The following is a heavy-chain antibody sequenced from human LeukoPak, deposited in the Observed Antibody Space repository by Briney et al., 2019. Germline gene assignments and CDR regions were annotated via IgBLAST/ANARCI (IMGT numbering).Heavy chain of an antibody. V-gene: IGHV3-74*01. Sequence: GGSLRLSCAASGFTFSSYWMHWVRHAPGKGLVWVSLINSDGSSTSYADSVKGRFTISRDNAKNTLYLQMNGLRAEDTAVYYCARDFWSGTWGQGTLVTVSS. CDR3: ARDFWSGT. CDR1: GFTFSSYW. CDR2: INSDGSST. D-gene: IGHD3-3*01. J-gene: IGHJ5*02.